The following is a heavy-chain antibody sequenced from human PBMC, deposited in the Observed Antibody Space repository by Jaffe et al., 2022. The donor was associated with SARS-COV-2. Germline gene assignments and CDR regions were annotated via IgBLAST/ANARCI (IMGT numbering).Heavy chain of an antibody. D-gene: IGHD1-26*01. J-gene: IGHJ6*02. Sequence: EVQLVESGGGLVQPGGSLRLSCAASGFTFSGYWMHWVRQVPGKGLVWVSRINSDGSSTNYADSVKGRFTISRDNAKNTLYLQMNSLRAEDTAVYYCAREVHIGSYYDYYGMDVWGQGTTVTVSS. CDR2: INSDGSST. CDR3: AREVHIGSYYDYYGMDV. V-gene: IGHV3-74*01. CDR1: GFTFSGYW.